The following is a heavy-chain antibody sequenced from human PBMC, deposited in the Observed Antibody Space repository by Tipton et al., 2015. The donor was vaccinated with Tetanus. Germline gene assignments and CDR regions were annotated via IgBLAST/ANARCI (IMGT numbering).Heavy chain of an antibody. CDR1: GGSIRSGDHQ. V-gene: IGHV4-61*08. D-gene: IGHD2-21*01. J-gene: IGHJ4*02. CDR2: ISSGGRT. Sequence: TLSLTCTVSGGSIRSGDHQWNWIRQPPGKGLEWLAYISSGGRTHSNYSLKSRITMSRDASKNQFSLQLASVTAADTAVYFCARANCDSSKKCPFGSWGQGILVIVSA. CDR3: ARANCDSSKKCPFGS.